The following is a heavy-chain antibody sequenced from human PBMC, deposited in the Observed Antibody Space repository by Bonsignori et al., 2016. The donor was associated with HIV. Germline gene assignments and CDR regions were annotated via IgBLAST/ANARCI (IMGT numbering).Heavy chain of an antibody. CDR2: ISTSSSYI. V-gene: IGHV3-21*01. J-gene: IGHJ3*02. D-gene: IGHD3-3*01. CDR3: ARDRLRFLEWLLSEGAYDSQGGDAFDI. Sequence: WIRQPPGKGLEWVSSISTSSSYIYYADSVKGRFTISRDNAKNSLYLQMNSLRAEDTAVYYCARDRLRFLEWLLSEGAYDSQGGDAFDIWGQGTMVTVSS.